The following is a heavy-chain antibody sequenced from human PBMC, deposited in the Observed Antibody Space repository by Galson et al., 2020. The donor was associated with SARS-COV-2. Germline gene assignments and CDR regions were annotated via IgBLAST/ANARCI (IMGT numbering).Heavy chain of an antibody. CDR2: IIAVNGQT. D-gene: IGHD2-2*01. Sequence: ASVKVSCKASGYPFNNYGMHWVRQAPGQRLEWMGLIIAVNGQTTYSQKFQGRVTITRDKSASTVYMELSSLRFEETAVYYCARSLCTSLYPPGDFVDYWSQGTLVTVCS. CDR3: ARSLCTSLYPPGDFVDY. J-gene: IGHJ4*02. CDR1: GYPFNNYG. V-gene: IGHV1-3*01.